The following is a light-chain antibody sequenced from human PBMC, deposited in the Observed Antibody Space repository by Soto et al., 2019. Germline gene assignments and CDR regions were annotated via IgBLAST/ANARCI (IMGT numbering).Light chain of an antibody. V-gene: IGKV3-11*01. CDR3: QQRSNWPPIT. Sequence: EIVMPQSPATLSLSPGESATLSCRASQSVKTFLVWYQQRPGQAPRLLIHDASHRAAGIPARFSGSGFGTDFTLTISSLEPEDAAVYYCQQRSNWPPITFGQGTRLEIK. J-gene: IGKJ5*01. CDR1: QSVKTF. CDR2: DAS.